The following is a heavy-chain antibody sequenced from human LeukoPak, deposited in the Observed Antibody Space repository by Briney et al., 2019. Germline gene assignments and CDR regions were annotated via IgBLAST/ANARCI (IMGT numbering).Heavy chain of an antibody. V-gene: IGHV4-59*01. D-gene: IGHD1-26*01. Sequence: PSETLSLTCTVSGGSISSYYWSWIRQPPGKGLEWIGYIYYSGSTNYNPSLKSRVTISVDTSKNQFSLKLSSVTAADTAVYYCARGVGGSYFDYWGQGTLVTVSS. CDR3: ARGVGGSYFDY. J-gene: IGHJ4*02. CDR1: GGSISSYY. CDR2: IYYSGST.